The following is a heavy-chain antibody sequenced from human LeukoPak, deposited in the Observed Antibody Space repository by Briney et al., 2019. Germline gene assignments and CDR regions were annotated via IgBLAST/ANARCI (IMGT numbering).Heavy chain of an antibody. V-gene: IGHV3-48*03. Sequence: PGGSLRLSCAASGLAFSSYEMNWVRQAPGKGLEWVSYISTSGSTIHYADSVKGRFTFSRDNAKNSVYLQMNSLRAEDTAVYYCARAVAGTPIDYWGQGTLVTVSS. CDR3: ARAVAGTPIDY. J-gene: IGHJ4*02. CDR1: GLAFSSYE. CDR2: ISTSGSTI. D-gene: IGHD6-19*01.